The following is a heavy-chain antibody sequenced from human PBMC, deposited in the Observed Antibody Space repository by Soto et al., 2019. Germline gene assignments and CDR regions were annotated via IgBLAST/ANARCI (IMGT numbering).Heavy chain of an antibody. CDR1: KFMFSAYA. D-gene: IGHD3-10*01. V-gene: IGHV3-23*01. CDR2: ISGSEDVT. CDR3: AEGADRTWFGEAYFPDN. Sequence: EVHLLQSGGGLVQPGGSLRLSCVASKFMFSAYAMGWVRQSPGKGLEWVSSISGSEDVTYYAESVKGRFSISRDNSKNTLYLQMNSLRVEDTAIYLCAEGADRTWFGEAYFPDNWGQGTHVVVST. J-gene: IGHJ4*02.